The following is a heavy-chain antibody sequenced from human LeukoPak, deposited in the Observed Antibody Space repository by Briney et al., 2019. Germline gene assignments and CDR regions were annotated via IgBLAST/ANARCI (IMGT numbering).Heavy chain of an antibody. V-gene: IGHV4-34*01. J-gene: IGHJ4*02. CDR3: ARAAAGNFDY. CDR2: IYHSGST. D-gene: IGHD6-13*01. CDR1: GGSFSGYY. Sequence: SETLSLTCAVYGGSFSGYYWSWIRQPPGKGLEWIGSIYHSGSTYYNPSLKSRVTISVDTSKNQFSLKLSSVTAADTAVYYCARAAAGNFDYWGQGTLVTVSS.